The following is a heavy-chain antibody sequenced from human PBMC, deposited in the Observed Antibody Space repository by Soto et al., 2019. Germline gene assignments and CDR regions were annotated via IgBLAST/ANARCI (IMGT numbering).Heavy chain of an antibody. Sequence: QVQLVQSGAEVKKPGSSVKVSCKASGGIFSTYAISWLRQAPGQGLEWMGGIIPIFGTPNYAQRFQGRVTITADESTSTAYIELSILRSEDTAVYYCARDRDDYGSGNYYNRIDFWGQGTLVTVSS. CDR3: ARDRDDYGSGNYYNRIDF. J-gene: IGHJ4*02. D-gene: IGHD3-10*01. CDR1: GGIFSTYA. V-gene: IGHV1-69*01. CDR2: IIPIFGTP.